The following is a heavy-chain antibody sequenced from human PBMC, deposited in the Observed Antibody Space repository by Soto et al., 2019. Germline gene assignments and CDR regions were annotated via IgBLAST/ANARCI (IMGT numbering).Heavy chain of an antibody. CDR2: IYYSGST. D-gene: IGHD3-10*01. V-gene: IGHV4-30-4*01. Sequence: QVQLQESGPGLVKPSQTLSLTCTVSGGSISSGDYYWSWIRQPPGKGLEWIGYIYYSGSTYYNPSLKSRVTISVDTSKNQFSLKLSSVTAADTAVYYCARGFIGELSPLDAFDIWGQGTMVTVSS. CDR1: GGSISSGDYY. J-gene: IGHJ3*02. CDR3: ARGFIGELSPLDAFDI.